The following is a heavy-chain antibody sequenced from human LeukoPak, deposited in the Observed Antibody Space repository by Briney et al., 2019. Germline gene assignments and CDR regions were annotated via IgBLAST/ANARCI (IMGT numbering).Heavy chain of an antibody. Sequence: SETLSLTCAVPGYSISSGYYWGWIQPPPGKGLEWIGSFYHSGSTYYNPSLKSRVTISVDTSKTQFSLKRSSVTAADTAVYYCARANYYDSSGSIANWFDPWGQGTLVTVSS. J-gene: IGHJ5*02. CDR3: ARANYYDSSGSIANWFDP. D-gene: IGHD3-22*01. CDR1: GYSISSGYY. V-gene: IGHV4-38-2*01. CDR2: FYHSGST.